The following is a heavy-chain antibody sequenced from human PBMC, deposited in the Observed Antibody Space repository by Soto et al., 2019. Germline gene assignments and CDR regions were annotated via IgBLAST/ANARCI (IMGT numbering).Heavy chain of an antibody. J-gene: IGHJ5*02. V-gene: IGHV4-39*07. CDR3: ARRESDFWSGYYNWFDP. Sequence: PSETLSLTCTVSGGSISSSGYYWGWIRQPPGKGLEWIGNIYHSGSTNYNPSLKSRVTISVDTSKNQFSLKLSSVTAADTAAYYCARRESDFWSGYYNWFDPWGQGTLVTVPQ. D-gene: IGHD3-3*01. CDR1: GGSISSSGYY. CDR2: IYHSGST.